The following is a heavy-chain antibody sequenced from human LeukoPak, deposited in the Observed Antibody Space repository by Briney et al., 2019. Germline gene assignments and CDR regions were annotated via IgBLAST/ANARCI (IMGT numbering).Heavy chain of an antibody. CDR2: ISSSSSYI. CDR1: GFTFSSYS. J-gene: IGHJ4*02. V-gene: IGHV3-21*01. Sequence: PGGSLRLSCAASGFTFSSYSMNWVRQAPGKGLEWVSSISSSSSYIYYADSVKGRFTISRDNAKNSLYLQMNSLRAEDTAVYYCVRVNTYYYDSSPSWGQGALLTVSS. D-gene: IGHD3-22*01. CDR3: VRVNTYYYDSSPS.